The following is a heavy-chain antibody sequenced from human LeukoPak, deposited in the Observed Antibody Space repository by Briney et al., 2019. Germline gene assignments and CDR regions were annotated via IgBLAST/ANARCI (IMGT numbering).Heavy chain of an antibody. CDR1: GYSFTSYW. J-gene: IGHJ4*02. D-gene: IGHD3-22*01. CDR2: IYPGDSDT. V-gene: IGHV5-51*01. Sequence: GESLKISCKGSGYSFTSYWIGWVRQMPGKGLEWMGTIYPGDSDTRYSPSFQGQVTISADKSISTAYLQWSSLKASDTAMYYCARQYYYDSSGYYYPFDYWGQGTLVTVSS. CDR3: ARQYYYDSSGYYYPFDY.